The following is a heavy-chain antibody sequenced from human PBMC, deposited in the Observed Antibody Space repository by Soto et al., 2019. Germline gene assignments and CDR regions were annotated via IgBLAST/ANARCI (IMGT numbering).Heavy chain of an antibody. D-gene: IGHD3-3*01. V-gene: IGHV3-30*18. Sequence: GGSLRLSCAASGFTFSSYGMHWVRQAPGKGLEWVAVISYDGSNKYYADSVKGRFTISRDNSKNTLYLQMNSLRAEDTAVYYCAKDPSGVVEQTRMDVWGQGTTVTVSS. CDR3: AKDPSGVVEQTRMDV. J-gene: IGHJ6*02. CDR2: ISYDGSNK. CDR1: GFTFSSYG.